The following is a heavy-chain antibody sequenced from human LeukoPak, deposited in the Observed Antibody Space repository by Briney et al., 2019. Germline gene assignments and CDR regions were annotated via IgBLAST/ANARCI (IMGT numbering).Heavy chain of an antibody. CDR2: IYTSGST. CDR1: GGSIGSYY. V-gene: IGHV4-4*07. D-gene: IGHD6-13*01. CDR3: ARDNSWGPLYYFDY. J-gene: IGHJ4*02. Sequence: ETLSLTCTVSGGSIGSYYWSWIRQRPGKGLEWIGRIYTSGSTNYNPSLKSRVTMSVDTSKNQFSLKLSSVTAADTAVYYCARDNSWGPLYYFDYWGQGTLVTVSS.